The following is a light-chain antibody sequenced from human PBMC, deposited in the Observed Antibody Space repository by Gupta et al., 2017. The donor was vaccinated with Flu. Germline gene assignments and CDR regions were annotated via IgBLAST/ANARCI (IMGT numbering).Light chain of an antibody. CDR3: HQYKNWPPTLA. CDR1: QSISKN. CDR2: GAS. J-gene: IGKJ1*01. Sequence: EIVMTQSQATLSVSQGERATLSCRASQSISKNLAWYKYNPGQAPRLLIYGASTRATGIPSTFSGIRSGSEFTLTISSLQSQDFAIYYVHQYKNWPPTLAFGQGTKVESK. V-gene: IGKV3-15*01.